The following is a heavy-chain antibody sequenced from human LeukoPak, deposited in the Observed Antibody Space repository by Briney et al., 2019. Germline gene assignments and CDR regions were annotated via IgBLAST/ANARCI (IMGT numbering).Heavy chain of an antibody. CDR3: ASRGYYDSSGYYSRSLSPFDY. D-gene: IGHD3-22*01. CDR1: GGSISSSSYY. V-gene: IGHV4-39*02. CDR2: IYYSGST. Sequence: SETLSLTCTVSGGSISSSSYYWGWIRQPPGKGLEWIGSIYYSGSTYYNPSLTSRVTISVDTSKNHFSLKLSSVTAADTAVYYCASRGYYDSSGYYSRSLSPFDYWGQGTLVTVSS. J-gene: IGHJ4*02.